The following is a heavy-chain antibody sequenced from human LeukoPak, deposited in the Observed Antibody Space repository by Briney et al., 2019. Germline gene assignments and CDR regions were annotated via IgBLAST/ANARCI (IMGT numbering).Heavy chain of an antibody. V-gene: IGHV4-59*08. Sequence: SETLSLTCTVSGVSSSSSYWSWIRQPPGKGLEWIGYIFYTGDSNHNPSFKSRVSISLDTSKDQISLKLSSVTAADTAVYYCARVGGSSSRYGMDVWGQGTTVTVSS. CDR1: GVSSSSSY. CDR2: IFYTGDS. D-gene: IGHD6-6*01. CDR3: ARVGGSSSRYGMDV. J-gene: IGHJ6*02.